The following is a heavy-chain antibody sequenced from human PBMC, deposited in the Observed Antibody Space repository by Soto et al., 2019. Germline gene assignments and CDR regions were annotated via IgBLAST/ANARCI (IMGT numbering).Heavy chain of an antibody. CDR1: GFTFSSYA. V-gene: IGHV3-30-3*01. J-gene: IGHJ4*02. CDR3: ATGYSSSWSDDY. D-gene: IGHD6-13*01. CDR2: ISYDGSNK. Sequence: QVQLVESGGGVVQPGRSLRLSCAASGFTFSSYAMHWVRQAPGKGVEWVAVISYDGSNKYYADSVKGRFTISRDNPKNTLYLQMNSLRAEDTAVYYCATGYSSSWSDDYWGQGTLVTVSS.